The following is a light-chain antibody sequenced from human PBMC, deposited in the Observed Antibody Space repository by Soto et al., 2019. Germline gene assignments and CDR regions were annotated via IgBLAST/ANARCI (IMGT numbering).Light chain of an antibody. CDR2: VAS. V-gene: IGKV3-11*01. Sequence: EIVLTQSPVTLSLSPGERATLSCRASQSINNYLAWYQQKPGQAPRLLIYVASNRATGIPARFSGSGSGADFTLTISSLEPEDFAVYYCQQRFNWQVTFGQGTRLEIK. CDR3: QQRFNWQVT. J-gene: IGKJ5*01. CDR1: QSINNY.